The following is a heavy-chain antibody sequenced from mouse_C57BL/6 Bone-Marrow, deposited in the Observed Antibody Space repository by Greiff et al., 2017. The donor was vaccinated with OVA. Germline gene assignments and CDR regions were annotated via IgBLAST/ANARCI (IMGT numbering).Heavy chain of an antibody. V-gene: IGHV1-62-2*01. D-gene: IGHD2-1*01. CDR3: DRNEARGSTIRAWFAY. CDR1: GYTFTEYT. CDR2: FYPGSGSI. J-gene: IGHJ3*01. Sequence: VQLQQSGAELVKPGASVKLSCKASGYTFTEYTIHWVKQRSGQGLEWIGWFYPGSGSIKYNEKFKDKATLTADKSSSTVFMELSRLTSEDSAVYFCDRNEARGSTIRAWFAYWGQGTLVTVSA.